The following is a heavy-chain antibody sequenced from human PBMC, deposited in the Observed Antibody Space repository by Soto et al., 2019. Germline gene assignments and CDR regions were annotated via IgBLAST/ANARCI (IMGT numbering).Heavy chain of an antibody. D-gene: IGHD3-3*01. CDR1: GFTFSSYG. CDR3: ARGFDFWSGYYKSGYYYMDV. Sequence: GGSLRLSCAASGFTFSSYGMHWVRQAPGKGLEWVAVIWYDGSNKYYADSVKGRFTISRDNSKNTLYLQMNSLRAEDTAVYYCARGFDFWSGYYKSGYYYMDVWGKGTTVTVSS. J-gene: IGHJ6*03. CDR2: IWYDGSNK. V-gene: IGHV3-33*01.